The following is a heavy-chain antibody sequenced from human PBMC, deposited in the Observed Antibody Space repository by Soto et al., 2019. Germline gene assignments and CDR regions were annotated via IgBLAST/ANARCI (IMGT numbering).Heavy chain of an antibody. V-gene: IGHV1-69*01. Sequence: QVQLVQSGAEVKKPGSSVKVSCKASGGTFSSYAISWVRQAPGQGLEWMGGIIPLFGTANYAQKFQGRVTITADESTSTAYMELSSLRSEDTAVYYCARCSEGSSNPYYYYYYGMDVWGQGTTVTVSS. J-gene: IGHJ6*02. CDR3: ARCSEGSSNPYYYYYYGMDV. CDR1: GGTFSSYA. D-gene: IGHD4-4*01. CDR2: IIPLFGTA.